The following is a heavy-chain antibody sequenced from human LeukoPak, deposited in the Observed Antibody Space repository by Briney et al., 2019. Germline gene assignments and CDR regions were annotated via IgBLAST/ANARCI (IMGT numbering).Heavy chain of an antibody. V-gene: IGHV3-21*01. D-gene: IGHD5-24*01. CDR3: ARERTGYTYDAFDI. J-gene: IGHJ3*02. Sequence: GGSLRLSCAASGFTFSSYSMNWVRQAPGKGLEWVSSISSSSSYIYYADSVKGRFTISRDSAKNSLYLQMNSLRAEDTAVYYCARERTGYTYDAFDIWGQGTMVTVSS. CDR2: ISSSSSYI. CDR1: GFTFSSYS.